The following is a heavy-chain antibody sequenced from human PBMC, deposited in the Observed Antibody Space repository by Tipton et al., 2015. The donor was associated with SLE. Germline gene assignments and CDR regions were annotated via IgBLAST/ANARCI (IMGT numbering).Heavy chain of an antibody. D-gene: IGHD6-13*01. Sequence: TLSLTCTVSGGSISTGGDSWGWIRQPPGKGLEWIGNIYSSGRTYDNPSLKSRITMSVDTSKNKFSLNLSSVTAADTAVYYCATYSSWYGTAAFDYWGRGTLVTVSS. CDR2: IYSSGRT. CDR1: GGSISTGGDS. V-gene: IGHV4-39*07. J-gene: IGHJ4*02. CDR3: ATYSSWYGTAAFDY.